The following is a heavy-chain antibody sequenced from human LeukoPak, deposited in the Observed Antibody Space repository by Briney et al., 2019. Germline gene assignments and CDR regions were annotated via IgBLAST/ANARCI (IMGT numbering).Heavy chain of an antibody. D-gene: IGHD6-19*01. Sequence: SETLSLTCTVSGGSISSSSYYWGWIRQPPGKGLEWIGSIYYSGSTYYNPSLKSRVTISVDTSKNQFSLKLSSVTAADTAVYYCARARSEQWLVYYFDYWGQGTLVTVSS. CDR3: ARARSEQWLVYYFDY. CDR1: GGSISSSSYY. CDR2: IYYSGST. V-gene: IGHV4-39*07. J-gene: IGHJ4*02.